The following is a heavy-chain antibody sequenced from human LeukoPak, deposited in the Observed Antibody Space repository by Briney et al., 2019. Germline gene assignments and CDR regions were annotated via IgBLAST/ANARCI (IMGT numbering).Heavy chain of an antibody. CDR3: ARGEGEVVISWFDP. V-gene: IGHV1-69*13. D-gene: IGHD3-22*01. CDR1: GGTFSSYA. CDR2: IIPIFGTA. Sequence: ASVKVSCKASGGTFSSYAISWVRQAPGQGLEWMGGIIPIFGTANYAQKFQGRVTITADESTSTAYMELSSLRSEDTAVYYCARGEGEVVISWFDPWGQGTLVTVSS. J-gene: IGHJ5*02.